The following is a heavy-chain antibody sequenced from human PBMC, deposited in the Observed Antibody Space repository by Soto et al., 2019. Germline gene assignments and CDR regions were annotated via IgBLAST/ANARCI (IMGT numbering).Heavy chain of an antibody. V-gene: IGHV1-18*01. CDR1: GYSFDSFG. Sequence: LVQSGAEVKKPGASMKVSCKASGYSFDSFGISWVRQAPGQGLEWMGRVNAHNHITKYAQKFQGRVTITRDTSTSTDYMEVRSLRSVYTAVYYCARDSRVGAYSDACDVWGQGTMVTVSS. CDR3: ARDSRVGAYSDACDV. CDR2: VNAHNHIT. J-gene: IGHJ3*01. D-gene: IGHD1-26*01.